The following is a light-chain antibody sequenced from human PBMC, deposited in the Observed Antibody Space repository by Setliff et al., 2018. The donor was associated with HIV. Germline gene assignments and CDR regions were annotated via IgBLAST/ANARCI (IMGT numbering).Light chain of an antibody. J-gene: IGLJ1*01. CDR1: SSDVGGYNY. CDR3: NSYTTCGTRV. V-gene: IGLV2-14*01. Sequence: SALAQPASVSGSPGQSIIISCTGTSSDVGGYNYVSWYQQHPGKAPKLIIYEVTNRPSGVSDRFSGSKSVNTASLTISGLQTEDEADYYCNSYTTCGTRVFGTGTKVTVL. CDR2: EVT.